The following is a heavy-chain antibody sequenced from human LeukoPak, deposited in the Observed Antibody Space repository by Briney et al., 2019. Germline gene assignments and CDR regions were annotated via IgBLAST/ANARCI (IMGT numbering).Heavy chain of an antibody. D-gene: IGHD3-22*01. CDR2: ISPNSGGT. CDR3: ARDRVDDSSGYYYGYFDY. V-gene: IGHV1-2*02. CDR1: GYTFTGYY. J-gene: IGHJ4*02. Sequence: ASVKVSCKASGYTFTGYYMHWVRQAPGQGLEWMGWISPNSGGTNYAQKFQGRVTMTRDTSISTAYMELSRLRSDDTAVYYCARDRVDDSSGYYYGYFDYWGQGTLVTVSS.